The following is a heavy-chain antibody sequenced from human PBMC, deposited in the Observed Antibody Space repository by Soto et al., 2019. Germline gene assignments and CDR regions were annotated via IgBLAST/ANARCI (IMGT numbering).Heavy chain of an antibody. Sequence: QVKLVQSGTEVKKPGASIKVSCKASGYSFVTSGMTWVRQAPEQGLEWMGWISVYNGNTNYDQKLQDRVTMTTDTSTNTAYLEVRNLRSDDTAVYYCARAGQYYDASGYADWGQGTLVTVSS. CDR3: ARAGQYYDASGYAD. D-gene: IGHD3-22*01. V-gene: IGHV1-18*01. CDR1: GYSFVTSG. CDR2: ISVYNGNT. J-gene: IGHJ4*02.